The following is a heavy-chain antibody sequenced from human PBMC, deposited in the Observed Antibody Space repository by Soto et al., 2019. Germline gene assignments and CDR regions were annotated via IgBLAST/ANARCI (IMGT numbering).Heavy chain of an antibody. V-gene: IGHV3-48*02. Sequence: PGGSLRLSCAASGFTFSSYSMSWVRQAPGKGLEWVSYISSSSSTIYYADSVKGRFTISRDNAKNSLYLQMNSLRDEDTAVYYCARDLGGRDGYNYWYYYYGMDVWGQGTTVTVSS. D-gene: IGHD5-12*01. J-gene: IGHJ6*02. CDR2: ISSSSSTI. CDR1: GFTFSSYS. CDR3: ARDLGGRDGYNYWYYYYGMDV.